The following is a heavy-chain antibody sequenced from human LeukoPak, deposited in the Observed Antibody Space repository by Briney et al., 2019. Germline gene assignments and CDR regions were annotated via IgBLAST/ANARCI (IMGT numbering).Heavy chain of an antibody. J-gene: IGHJ4*02. D-gene: IGHD3-22*01. CDR1: GHSFTTYD. CDR3: ARGYYHTNGYYYRLDF. CDR2: MNPNRGNT. Sequence: ASVKVSCKASGHSFTTYDIKWVRQATGQGLEWMGWMNPNRGNTGYAQKFQGRVTMTRNTSISTAYMELSSLRSEDTAIYYCARGYYHTNGYYYRLDFWGQGTLVTVSS. V-gene: IGHV1-8*01.